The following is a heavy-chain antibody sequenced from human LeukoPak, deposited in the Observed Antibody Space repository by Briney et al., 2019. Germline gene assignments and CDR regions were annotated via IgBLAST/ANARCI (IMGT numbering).Heavy chain of an antibody. CDR1: GYTFTSYY. D-gene: IGHD6-13*01. Sequence: ASVKVSCKASGYTFTSYYMHWVRQAPGQGLEWMGWISAYNGNTNYVQKLQGRVTMTTDTSTSTAYMELRSLRSDDTAVYYCARDRKLAAAGTSGYWGQGTLVTVSS. CDR2: ISAYNGNT. V-gene: IGHV1-18*04. J-gene: IGHJ4*02. CDR3: ARDRKLAAAGTSGY.